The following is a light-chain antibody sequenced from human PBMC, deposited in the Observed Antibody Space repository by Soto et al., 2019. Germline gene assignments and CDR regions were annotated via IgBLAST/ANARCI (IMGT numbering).Light chain of an antibody. CDR3: QQVNSHPLT. J-gene: IGKJ4*01. Sequence: DIQLTQSSSFLSESVGDRVTITCRASQGIGTYVAWYQQKPGTAPNLLIYAASTLQSGVPSRFSGSGSGTEFTLTISSLQPEDFATYYCQQVNSHPLTVGGGTKV. CDR2: AAS. CDR1: QGIGTY. V-gene: IGKV1-9*01.